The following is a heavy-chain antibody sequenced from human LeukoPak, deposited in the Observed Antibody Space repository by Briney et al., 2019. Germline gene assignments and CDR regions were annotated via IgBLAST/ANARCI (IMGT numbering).Heavy chain of an antibody. Sequence: SETLSLTCALYLGSFSGYYWSWIRQPPGKGLEWIGEINHSGSTNYNPSLKSRVTISVDTSKNQFSLKLSSVTAADTAVYYCASPDCSSPSCYPTGFDYWGQGTLVTVSS. J-gene: IGHJ4*02. D-gene: IGHD2-2*01. V-gene: IGHV4-34*01. CDR3: ASPDCSSPSCYPTGFDY. CDR2: INHSGST. CDR1: LGSFSGYY.